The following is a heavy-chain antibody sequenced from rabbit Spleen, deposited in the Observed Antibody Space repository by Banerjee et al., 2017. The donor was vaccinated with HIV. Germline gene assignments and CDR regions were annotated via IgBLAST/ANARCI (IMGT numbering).Heavy chain of an antibody. J-gene: IGHJ4*01. CDR3: ASGYSDIVFNL. Sequence: QEQLVESGGGLVKPGASLTLTCKASGFSFSGGYYISWVRQAPGKGLEWITCINIVTGKSVYASWAKGRFTMSRTSSTTVTLQMTSLTAADTATYFCASGYSDIVFNLWGQGTLVTVS. V-gene: IGHV1S45*01. D-gene: IGHD1-1*01. CDR1: GFSFSGGYY. CDR2: INIVTGKS.